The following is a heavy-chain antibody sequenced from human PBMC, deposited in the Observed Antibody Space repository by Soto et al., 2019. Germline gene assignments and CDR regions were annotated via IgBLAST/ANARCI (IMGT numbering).Heavy chain of an antibody. CDR2: INFDGSAT. Sequence: EVQLVESGGGLVQPGGSRRLSCAVSGLTFSSSWMHWVRQGPGKGLVWVSRINFDGSATHYADSVQGRFTISRDKAKNVLYLQMTNLSAEDTAVYYCARDRGNYNGIFDYWGQGTLVTVSS. V-gene: IGHV3-74*01. J-gene: IGHJ4*02. CDR3: ARDRGNYNGIFDY. CDR1: GLTFSSSW. D-gene: IGHD4-4*01.